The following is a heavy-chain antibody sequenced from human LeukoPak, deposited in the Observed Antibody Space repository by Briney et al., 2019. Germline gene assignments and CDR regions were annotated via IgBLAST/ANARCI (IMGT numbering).Heavy chain of an antibody. Sequence: PGGSLRLSCAASGFTFSSYAMSWVRQAPVKGLEWVSAISGSGGSTYYADSVKGRFTISRDNSKNTLYLQMNSLRAEDTAVYYCAKDPGNPRYYFDYWGQGTLVTVSS. CDR2: ISGSGGST. CDR1: GFTFSSYA. V-gene: IGHV3-23*01. J-gene: IGHJ4*02. CDR3: AKDPGNPRYYFDY. D-gene: IGHD6-13*01.